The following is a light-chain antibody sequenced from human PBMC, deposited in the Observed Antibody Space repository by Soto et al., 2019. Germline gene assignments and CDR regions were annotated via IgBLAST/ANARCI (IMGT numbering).Light chain of an antibody. Sequence: IKMTQSPSTLSASVGDSGNITCRASQDIITWMAWYQKKPGKDPKLLNYKASSLESGVPSRFSGNGSGTEFTLTISSLQPDDFALYYCQQYQRLFGHGTKVEIK. CDR2: KAS. V-gene: IGKV1-5*03. CDR1: QDIITW. J-gene: IGKJ1*01. CDR3: QQYQRL.